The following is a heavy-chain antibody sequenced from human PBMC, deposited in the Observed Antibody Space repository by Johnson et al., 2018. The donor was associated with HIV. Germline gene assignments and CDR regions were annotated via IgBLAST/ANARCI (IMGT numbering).Heavy chain of an antibody. V-gene: IGHV3-66*01. J-gene: IGHJ3*02. CDR2: IYSGGST. CDR3: TRVARGDSSGHDAFDI. Sequence: VQLVESGGGLVQSGGSLRLACVASGFIVGTKYMSWVRQAPGKGLEWVSVIYSGGSTYYADSVKGRFTISRDNSKNTLSLQMNSLRAGDTAVYYCTRVARGDSSGHDAFDIWGQGTMVTVSS. D-gene: IGHD3-22*01. CDR1: GFIVGTKY.